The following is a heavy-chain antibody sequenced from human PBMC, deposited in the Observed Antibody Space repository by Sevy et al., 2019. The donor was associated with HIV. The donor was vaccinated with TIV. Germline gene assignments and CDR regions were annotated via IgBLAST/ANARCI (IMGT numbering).Heavy chain of an antibody. D-gene: IGHD3-22*01. V-gene: IGHV3-21*01. CDR3: ARALDYYDTGGLYY. CDR1: GSTFSNYD. CDR2: ISSGSSYI. Sequence: GGSLRLSCAASGSTFSNYDMNWVRQAPGKGLEWVSYISSGSSYIYYADSLKGRVTISRDNANNSLFLQLNSLRAEDTAVYYCARALDYYDTGGLYYWGQGALVTVSS. J-gene: IGHJ4*02.